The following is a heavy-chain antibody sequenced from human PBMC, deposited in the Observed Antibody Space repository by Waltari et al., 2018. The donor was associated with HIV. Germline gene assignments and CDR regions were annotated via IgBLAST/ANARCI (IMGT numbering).Heavy chain of an antibody. CDR3: ARVRYSGSLSGRYGFDP. Sequence: QITLKESGPTLVKTKETLTLTCHFSGFSLRSSGVGVAWICQFLGKDRQWVAVIYGNDDKYCSPSLKDLLTISKDTSKNQVVLTMTKMGPMDTATYYCARVRYSGSLSGRYGFDPWGQGMLVTVSS. CDR1: GFSLRSSGVG. CDR2: IYGNDDK. J-gene: IGHJ5*02. V-gene: IGHV2-5*01. D-gene: IGHD5-12*01.